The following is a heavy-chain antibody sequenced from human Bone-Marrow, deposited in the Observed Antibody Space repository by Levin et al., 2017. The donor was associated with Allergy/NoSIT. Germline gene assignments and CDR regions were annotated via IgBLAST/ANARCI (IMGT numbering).Heavy chain of an antibody. CDR2: ISYDGSNK. Sequence: GESLKISCAASGFTFSSYGMHWVRQAPGKGLEWVAVISYDGSNKYYADSVKGRFTISRDNSKNTLYLQMNSLRAEDTAVYYCAKDNTLSTLYCSGGSCYSRGRAFDYWGQGTLVTVSS. V-gene: IGHV3-30*18. D-gene: IGHD2-15*01. CDR3: AKDNTLSTLYCSGGSCYSRGRAFDY. J-gene: IGHJ4*02. CDR1: GFTFSSYG.